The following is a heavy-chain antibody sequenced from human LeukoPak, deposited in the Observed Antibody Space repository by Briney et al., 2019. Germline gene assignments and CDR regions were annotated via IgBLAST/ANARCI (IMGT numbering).Heavy chain of an antibody. J-gene: IGHJ3*02. V-gene: IGHV4-30-2*01. Sequence: SETLSLTCTVSGGSISSGDYNWSWIRQPPGKGLEWIGYIYHSGSTYYNPSLKSRVTISVDRSKNQFSLKLSSVTAADTAVYYCARGLVGATPTDAFDIWGQGTMVTVSS. CDR2: IYHSGST. CDR3: ARGLVGATPTDAFDI. D-gene: IGHD1-26*01. CDR1: GGSISSGDYN.